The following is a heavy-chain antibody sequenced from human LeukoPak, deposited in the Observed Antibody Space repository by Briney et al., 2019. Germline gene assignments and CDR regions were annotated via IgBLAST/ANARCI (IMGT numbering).Heavy chain of an antibody. Sequence: GSLRLSCAASGFTFSSYAMSWVRQAPGKGLEWVSAISGSGGSTYYADSVKGRFTISRDNSKNTLYLQMNSLRAEDTAVYYCAKDGGPDSGSQAFDYWGQGTLVTVSS. D-gene: IGHD3-10*01. CDR3: AKDGGPDSGSQAFDY. CDR2: ISGSGGST. J-gene: IGHJ4*02. V-gene: IGHV3-23*01. CDR1: GFTFSSYA.